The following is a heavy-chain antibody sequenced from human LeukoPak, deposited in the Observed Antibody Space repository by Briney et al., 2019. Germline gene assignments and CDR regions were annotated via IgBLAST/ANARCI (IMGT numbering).Heavy chain of an antibody. D-gene: IGHD1-26*01. Sequence: NPGGSLRLSCAASGFTFSDYYMSWIRQAPGKGLEWISYISSFGTTKFYADAVKGRFTVSRDNAKNSLYLQMDSLRAEDTAVYYCAGAYSGSYDYWGQGTLVTVSS. CDR1: GFTFSDYY. CDR2: ISSFGTTK. V-gene: IGHV3-11*04. J-gene: IGHJ4*02. CDR3: AGAYSGSYDY.